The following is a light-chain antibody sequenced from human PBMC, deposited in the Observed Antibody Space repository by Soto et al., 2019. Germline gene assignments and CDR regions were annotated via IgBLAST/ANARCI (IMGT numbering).Light chain of an antibody. CDR2: EVN. J-gene: IGLJ3*02. V-gene: IGLV2-8*01. CDR1: SSDVGGYKY. CDR3: TSYSGSDILL. Sequence: QSALTQPPSASGSPGQSVTISCTGTSSDVGGYKYVSWYQHHPGKAPKVMIYEVNKRPSGVPDRFSGSKSGNTAFLIVSGLQAEDEAHYYCTSYSGSDILLFGGGIKLTVL.